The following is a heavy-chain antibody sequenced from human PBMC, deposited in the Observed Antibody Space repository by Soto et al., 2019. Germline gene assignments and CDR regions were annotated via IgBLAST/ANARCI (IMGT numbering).Heavy chain of an antibody. CDR2: INSDGSST. V-gene: IGHV3-74*01. CDR1: GFTFSSYW. Sequence: GSLRLSCAASGFTFSSYWMHWVRQAPGKGLVWVSRINSDGSSTSYADSVKGRFTISRDNAKNTLYLQMNSLRAEDTAVYYCARDPKEWLVRGGYYYYYGMDVWGQGTTVTVSS. D-gene: IGHD6-19*01. CDR3: ARDPKEWLVRGGYYYYYGMDV. J-gene: IGHJ6*02.